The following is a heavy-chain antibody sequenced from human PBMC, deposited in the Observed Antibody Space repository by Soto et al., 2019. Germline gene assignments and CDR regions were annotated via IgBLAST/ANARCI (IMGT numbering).Heavy chain of an antibody. Sequence: QVQLVESGGGVVQPGRSLRLSCAASGFTFSSYGMHWVRQAPGKGLEWVAVIWYDGSNKYYADSVKGRFTISRDNSKNPMYLQMTSLRAEATAVYYCARAQLGDPPDYYFEYWGQGTLVTVSS. CDR1: GFTFSSYG. CDR2: IWYDGSNK. V-gene: IGHV3-33*01. D-gene: IGHD1-1*01. CDR3: ARAQLGDPPDYYFEY. J-gene: IGHJ4*02.